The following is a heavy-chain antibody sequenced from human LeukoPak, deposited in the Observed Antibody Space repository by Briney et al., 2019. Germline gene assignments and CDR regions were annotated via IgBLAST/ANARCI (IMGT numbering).Heavy chain of an antibody. V-gene: IGHV4-34*01. CDR2: INHSGST. CDR1: GGSFSGYY. D-gene: IGHD6-19*01. J-gene: IGHJ6*02. Sequence: SETLSLTCAVYGGSFSGYYWSWIRQPPGKGLEWIGEINHSGSTNYNPSLKSRVTISVDTSKNQFSLKLSSVTAADTAVYYCARDYVISAVASWYYYYGMDVWGQGTTVTVSS. CDR3: ARDYVISAVASWYYYYGMDV.